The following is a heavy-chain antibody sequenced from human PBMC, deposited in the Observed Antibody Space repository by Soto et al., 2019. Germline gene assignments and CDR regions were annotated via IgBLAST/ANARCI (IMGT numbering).Heavy chain of an antibody. Sequence: EVQLLESGGGLVQPGGSLRLSCAASGFTFSSYAMSWVRQAPGKGLVWVSAISGSGGSTYYADSVKGRFTISRDNSKNTLYLQMNSLRAEDTAVYYCATGHAPLYGDHYYYYDYYMDVCGKGTTVTVSS. CDR1: GFTFSSYA. CDR2: ISGSGGST. CDR3: ATGHAPLYGDHYYYYDYYMDV. V-gene: IGHV3-23*01. D-gene: IGHD4-17*01. J-gene: IGHJ6*03.